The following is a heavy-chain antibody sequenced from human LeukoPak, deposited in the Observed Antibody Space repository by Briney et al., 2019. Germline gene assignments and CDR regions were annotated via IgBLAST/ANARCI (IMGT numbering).Heavy chain of an antibody. Sequence: ASVKVSCKAFGYTFTGYYMHWVRQAPGQGLEWMGWINPNSGGTNYAQKFQGRVTMTRDTSISTAYMELSSLRSDDTAVYYCARDRDIAVAGVAFDILGQGTMVTVSS. J-gene: IGHJ3*02. CDR3: ARDRDIAVAGVAFDI. D-gene: IGHD6-19*01. CDR1: GYTFTGYY. CDR2: INPNSGGT. V-gene: IGHV1-2*02.